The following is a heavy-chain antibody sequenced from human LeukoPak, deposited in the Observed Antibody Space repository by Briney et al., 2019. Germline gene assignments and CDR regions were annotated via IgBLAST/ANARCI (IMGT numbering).Heavy chain of an antibody. D-gene: IGHD3-22*01. Sequence: GGSLRLYCAASGFTFSSYGMHWVRQAPGKGLEWVAVISYDGSNKYYADSVKGRFTTSRDNSKNTLYLQMNSLRAEDTAVYYCAKDSYYDSSGYYYYGMDVWGQGTTVTVSS. CDR2: ISYDGSNK. CDR1: GFTFSSYG. CDR3: AKDSYYDSSGYYYYGMDV. J-gene: IGHJ6*02. V-gene: IGHV3-30*18.